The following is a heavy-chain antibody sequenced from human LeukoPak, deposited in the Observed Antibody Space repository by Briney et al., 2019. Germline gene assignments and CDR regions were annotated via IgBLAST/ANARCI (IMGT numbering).Heavy chain of an antibody. CDR1: GFTFEDYG. Sequence: PGGSLRLSCAASGFTFEDYGMNWVRQAPGKGLEWVSGINWNGGSTGYADSVKGRFTISRDNAKNSLYLQMNSLRAEDTALYYCARVRVVRDLDDAFDIWGQGTMVTVSS. V-gene: IGHV3-20*04. CDR3: ARVRVVRDLDDAFDI. CDR2: INWNGGST. J-gene: IGHJ3*02.